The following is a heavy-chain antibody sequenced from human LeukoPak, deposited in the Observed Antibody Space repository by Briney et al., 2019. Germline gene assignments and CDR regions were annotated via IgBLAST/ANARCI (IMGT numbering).Heavy chain of an antibody. CDR1: GYTFSGYF. D-gene: IGHD4-11*01. CDR2: INPNTGGT. CDR3: ATYYSNYDYYYYGMDV. Sequence: GASVKVSCKASGYTFSGYFMHWVRQAPGQGLEWMGRINPNTGGTNYAQKFQGRVTMTRDTSISTAYMELSRLRSDDTAVYYCATYYSNYDYYYYGMDVWGQGTTVTVSS. J-gene: IGHJ6*02. V-gene: IGHV1-2*06.